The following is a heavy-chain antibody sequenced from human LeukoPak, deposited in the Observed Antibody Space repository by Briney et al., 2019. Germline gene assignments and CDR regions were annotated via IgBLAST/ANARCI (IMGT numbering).Heavy chain of an antibody. CDR1: GGSISSGGYS. D-gene: IGHD2-2*01. CDR3: ARSCSSTSCYYYGMDV. V-gene: IGHV4-30-2*01. CDR2: IYHSGST. Sequence: SETLSLTCAVSGGSISSGGYSWGWIRQPPGKGLEWIGYIYHSGSTYYNPSLKSRVTISVDRSKNQFSLKLSSVTAADTAVYYCARSCSSTSCYYYGMDVWGQGATVTVSS. J-gene: IGHJ6*02.